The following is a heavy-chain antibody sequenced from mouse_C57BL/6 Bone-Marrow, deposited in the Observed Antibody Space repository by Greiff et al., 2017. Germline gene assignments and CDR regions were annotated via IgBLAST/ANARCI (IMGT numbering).Heavy chain of an antibody. CDR1: GYTFTSYW. CDR3: ARYPYYGNYEGVDF. V-gene: IGHV1-55*01. Sequence: QVQLQQPGAELVKPGASVKMSCKASGYTFTSYWITWVKQRPGQGLEWIGDIYPGSGSTNYNEKFKSKATLTVDTSSSTAYMQLSSLTSEDSAVYYCARYPYYGNYEGVDFWGQGTSVTVAS. J-gene: IGHJ4*01. D-gene: IGHD2-1*01. CDR2: IYPGSGST.